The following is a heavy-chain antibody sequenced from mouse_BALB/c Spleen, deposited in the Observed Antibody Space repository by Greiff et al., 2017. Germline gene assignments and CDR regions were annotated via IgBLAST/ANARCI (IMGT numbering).Heavy chain of an antibody. V-gene: IGHV5-4*02. CDR3: ARDPEYGDYGAMDY. CDR1: GFTFSDYY. Sequence: EVMLVESGGGLVKPGGSLKLSCAASGFTFSDYYMYWVRQTPEKRLEWVATISDGGSYTYYPTSVKGRFTISRNNAKNNLFLQMSSLKTEDTAMYYCARDPEYGDYGAMDYWGQGTSVTVSS. J-gene: IGHJ4*01. CDR2: ISDGGSYT. D-gene: IGHD2-13*01.